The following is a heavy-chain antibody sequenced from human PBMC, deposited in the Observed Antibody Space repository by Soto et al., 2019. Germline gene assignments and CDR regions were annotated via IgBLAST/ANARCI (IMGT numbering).Heavy chain of an antibody. CDR1: GFSLSSSGVG. V-gene: IGHV2-5*02. D-gene: IGHD2-15*01. J-gene: IGHJ4*02. Sequence: QITLKESGPTLVKPTQTLTLTCTFSGFSLSSSGVGVGWIRQPPGKALAWLTFIYWDDDKRYSPSRKSRLTIPKDPSKNQGVLTLTNMDPVDTATYYCARLVVAGITYYFYSWGQGTLLTVSS. CDR2: IYWDDDK. CDR3: ARLVVAGITYYFYS.